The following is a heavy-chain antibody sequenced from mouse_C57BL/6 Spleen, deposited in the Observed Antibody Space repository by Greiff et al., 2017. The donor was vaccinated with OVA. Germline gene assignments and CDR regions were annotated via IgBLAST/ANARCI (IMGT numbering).Heavy chain of an antibody. CDR2: IYPGDGDT. CDR3: ARWVLSYWYFDV. Sequence: VQLKESGPELVKPGASVKISCKASGYAFSSSWMNWVKQRPGQGLEWIGRIYPGDGDTNYNGKFKGKATMTAEKSSSTAYMQLSSLTSDDSAVYYCARWVLSYWYFDVWGTGTTVTVSS. J-gene: IGHJ1*03. CDR1: GYAFSSSW. V-gene: IGHV1-82*01.